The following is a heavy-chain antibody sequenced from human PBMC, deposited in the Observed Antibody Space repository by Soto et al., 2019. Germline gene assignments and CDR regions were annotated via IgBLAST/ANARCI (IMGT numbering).Heavy chain of an antibody. CDR2: IIPIFGTA. CDR3: ARGYSGSSLGGYYYGMDV. Sequence: ASVKVSCKASGGTFSSYAISWVRQAPGQGLEWMGGIIPIFGTANYAQKFQGRVTITADESTSTAYMELSSLRSEDTAVYYCARGYSGSSLGGYYYGMDVWGQGTTVTVSS. CDR1: GGTFSSYA. J-gene: IGHJ6*02. V-gene: IGHV1-69*13. D-gene: IGHD1-26*01.